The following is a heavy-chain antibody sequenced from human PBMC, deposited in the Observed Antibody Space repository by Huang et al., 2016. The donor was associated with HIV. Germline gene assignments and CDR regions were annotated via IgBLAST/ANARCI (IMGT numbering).Heavy chain of an antibody. J-gene: IGHJ3*01. D-gene: IGHD6-13*01. CDR2: ISGDNGNT. CDR3: VRAEYIGAASTGDDALDL. CDR1: GYNFIGYG. Sequence: QVQLVQSGGEVKKPGASVKVSCKASGYNFIGYGINWVRQAPGQGLEWMGWISGDNGNTRYAQKFQGRVTMSRDTSTTTAYMEVRSLRSDDTAVFYCVRAEYIGAASTGDDALDLWGRGTLVTVS. V-gene: IGHV1-18*01.